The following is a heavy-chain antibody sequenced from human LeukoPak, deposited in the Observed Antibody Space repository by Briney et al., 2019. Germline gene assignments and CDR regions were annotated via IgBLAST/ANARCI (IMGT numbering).Heavy chain of an antibody. D-gene: IGHD3-16*01. CDR3: ARVNTNYYVPVNYGMDV. V-gene: IGHV3-33*01. CDR2: IWYDGGNN. CDR1: GFTFNSYG. J-gene: IGHJ6*02. Sequence: PGRSLRLSCAASGFTFNSYGMHWVRQAPGKGLEWVALIWYDGGNNYYADSVKGRFTISRDNSQNTLYLQMNSLRAEDTAVYYCARVNTNYYVPVNYGMDVWGQGTTVTVSS.